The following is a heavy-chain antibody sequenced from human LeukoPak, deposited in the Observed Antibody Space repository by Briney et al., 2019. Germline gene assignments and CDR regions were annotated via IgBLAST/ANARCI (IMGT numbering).Heavy chain of an antibody. CDR3: TTARGLRFLEWFFDH. CDR2: IKSKTDGGTT. J-gene: IGHJ4*02. V-gene: IGHV3-15*07. Sequence: GGSLRLSCAASGFTFSNAWMNWVRQAPGKGLEWVGRIKSKTDGGTTDYAAPVKGRFTISRDDSKNTLYLQMNSLKTEDTAVYYCTTARGLRFLEWFFDHWGQGTLVTVSS. CDR1: GFTFSNAW. D-gene: IGHD3-3*01.